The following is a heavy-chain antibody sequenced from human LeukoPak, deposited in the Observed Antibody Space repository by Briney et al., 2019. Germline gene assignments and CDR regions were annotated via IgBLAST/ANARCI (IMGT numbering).Heavy chain of an antibody. D-gene: IGHD6-19*01. CDR1: GYTFTNYY. Sequence: ASVKVSCEASGYTFTNYYMHWVRQAPGQGLEWMAIINPSDGGTHYAQQFQGRVTMTRDTSTSTVYLELNSLRPEDTAVYYCARDSSGWSVDYWGQGTLVTVSS. CDR3: ARDSSGWSVDY. CDR2: INPSDGGT. J-gene: IGHJ4*02. V-gene: IGHV1-46*01.